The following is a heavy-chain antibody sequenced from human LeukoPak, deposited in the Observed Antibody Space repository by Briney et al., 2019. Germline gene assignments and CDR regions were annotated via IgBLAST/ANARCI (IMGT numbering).Heavy chain of an antibody. CDR2: IYTSGST. D-gene: IGHD3-10*01. V-gene: IGHV4-61*02. CDR1: GGSISSGSYY. CDR3: ARGGTGLLWFNCWFDP. Sequence: SQTLSLTCTDSGGSISSGSYYWSWIRQPAGKGLEWIGRIYTSGSTNYNTSLKSRVTISVDTSKNQFSLKLSSVTAADTAVYYCARGGTGLLWFNCWFDPWGQGTLVTVAS. J-gene: IGHJ5*02.